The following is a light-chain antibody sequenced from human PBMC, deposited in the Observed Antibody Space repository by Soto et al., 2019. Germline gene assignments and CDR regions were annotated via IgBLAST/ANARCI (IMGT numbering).Light chain of an antibody. V-gene: IGKV1-39*01. CDR1: QSISTY. J-gene: IGKJ1*01. CDR3: HQTYIAPWA. CDR2: GAS. Sequence: DIRLTQSPSSLSASVGDRVTISCRASQSISTYLMWYQQKPGKAPNLLIYGASGLQNGVPSRFTGSGSGTEFTLTITGLQPEDSATYYCHQTYIAPWAFGQGTKVDIK.